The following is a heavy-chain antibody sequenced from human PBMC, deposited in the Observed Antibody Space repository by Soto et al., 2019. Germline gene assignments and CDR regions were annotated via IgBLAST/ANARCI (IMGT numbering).Heavy chain of an antibody. D-gene: IGHD2-15*01. CDR1: GYPFTHYG. Sequence: ASVKVSCKSSGYPFTHYGITWVRQDPGHGLEWMGWISGYNGNTNYAQKFQGRVTITTDTSTSTAYMELRSLRFDDTAVYYCARDLRYLEAGTPHFDYWGQGTLVTVSS. J-gene: IGHJ4*02. CDR2: ISGYNGNT. CDR3: ARDLRYLEAGTPHFDY. V-gene: IGHV1-18*01.